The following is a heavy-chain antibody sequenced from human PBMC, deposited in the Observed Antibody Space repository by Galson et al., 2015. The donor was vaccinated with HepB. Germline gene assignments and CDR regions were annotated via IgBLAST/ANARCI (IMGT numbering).Heavy chain of an antibody. D-gene: IGHD2-2*01. J-gene: IGHJ5*02. CDR1: GYTFTGYY. CDR2: INPNSGGT. CDR3: AEGHGYCSSTSCYSHWFDP. V-gene: IGHV1-2*02. Sequence: SVKVSCKASGYTFTGYYMHWVRQAPGQGLEWMGWINPNSGGTNYAQKFQGRVTMTRDTSISTAYMELSRLRSDDTAVYYCAEGHGYCSSTSCYSHWFDPWGQGTLVTVSS.